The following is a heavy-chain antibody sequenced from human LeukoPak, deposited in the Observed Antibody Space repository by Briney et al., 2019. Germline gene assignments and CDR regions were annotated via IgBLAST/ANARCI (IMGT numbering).Heavy chain of an antibody. V-gene: IGHV3-7*01. CDR3: ARDLGGGSGWSEAFDY. CDR1: GFTFSNYW. Sequence: GGSLRLSCAASGFTFSNYWMNWVRQAPGKGLEWVANIKQHGSEKYYVDSVKGRFTISRDNAKNSLYLQMNSLRAEDTAVYYCARDLGGGSGWSEAFDYWGKGTLVTVSS. D-gene: IGHD6-19*01. J-gene: IGHJ4*02. CDR2: IKQHGSEK.